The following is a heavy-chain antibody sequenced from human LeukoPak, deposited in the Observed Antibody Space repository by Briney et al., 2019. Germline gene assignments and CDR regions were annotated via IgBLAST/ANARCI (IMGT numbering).Heavy chain of an antibody. CDR3: ANRKLYYDFLTGYKIEYSQH. Sequence: GGSLRLSCAASGFTFSSYGMHWVRQAPGKGLEWVAVISYDGSNKYYADSVKGRFTISRDNSKNTLYLQMNSLRAEDTAVYYCANRKLYYDFLTGYKIEYSQHGGQGTLVPVSS. D-gene: IGHD3-9*01. V-gene: IGHV3-30*18. CDR1: GFTFSSYG. CDR2: ISYDGSNK. J-gene: IGHJ1*01.